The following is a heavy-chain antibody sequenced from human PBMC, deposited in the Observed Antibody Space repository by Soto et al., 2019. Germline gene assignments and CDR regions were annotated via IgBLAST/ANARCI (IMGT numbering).Heavy chain of an antibody. CDR3: ARAVFVILTGSYAMDV. Sequence: SETLSLTCTVSGDSLGNYYWFRIRQPVGKGLEWIGRVSSSGNTNANPTLNSRATMSIDTSKNQFSLRLRSVTAADTAVYYCARAVFVILTGSYAMDVCGQGSMLTVS. D-gene: IGHD3-9*01. J-gene: IGHJ6*02. V-gene: IGHV4-4*07. CDR2: VSSSGNT. CDR1: GDSLGNYY.